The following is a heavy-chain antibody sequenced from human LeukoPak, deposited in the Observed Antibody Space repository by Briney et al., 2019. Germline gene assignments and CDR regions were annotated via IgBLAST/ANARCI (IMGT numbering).Heavy chain of an antibody. CDR3: ARALEWQRPNWFDP. V-gene: IGHV1-18*01. CDR1: GYTFTSYG. J-gene: IGHJ5*02. CDR2: ISAYNGNT. Sequence: ASVKVSCKASGYTFTSYGISWVRQAPGQGLEWMGWISAYNGNTNYAQKLQGRVTMTPDTSTSTDYMELRSLRSDDTAVYYCARALEWQRPNWFDPWGQGTLVTVSS. D-gene: IGHD3-3*01.